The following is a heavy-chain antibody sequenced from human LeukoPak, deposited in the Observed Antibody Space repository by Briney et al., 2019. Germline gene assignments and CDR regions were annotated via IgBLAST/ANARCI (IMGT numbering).Heavy chain of an antibody. V-gene: IGHV5-10-1*01. CDR2: IDPSDSYT. Sequence: GESLKISCKGSGYIVTSYWISWVRQMPGKGLEWMGRIDPSDSYTNYSPSFQGHVTISADKSISTAYLQWSSLKASDTAMYYCARQHVYYYYGMDVWGQGTTVTVSS. CDR3: ARQHVYYYYGMDV. D-gene: IGHD2-21*01. CDR1: GYIVTSYW. J-gene: IGHJ6*02.